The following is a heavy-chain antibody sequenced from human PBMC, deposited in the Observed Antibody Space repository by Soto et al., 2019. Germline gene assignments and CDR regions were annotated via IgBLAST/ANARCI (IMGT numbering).Heavy chain of an antibody. CDR2: MNPNSGNT. V-gene: IGHV1-8*01. Sequence: ASVKVSCKXSGYTFTSYDINWVRQATGQGLEWMGWMNPNSGNTGYAQKFQGRVTMTRNTSISTAYMELSSLRSEDTTVYYCASGRGRRSWYPYYYYGMDVWGQGTTVTAP. CDR3: ASGRGRRSWYPYYYYGMDV. J-gene: IGHJ6*02. D-gene: IGHD6-13*01. CDR1: GYTFTSYD.